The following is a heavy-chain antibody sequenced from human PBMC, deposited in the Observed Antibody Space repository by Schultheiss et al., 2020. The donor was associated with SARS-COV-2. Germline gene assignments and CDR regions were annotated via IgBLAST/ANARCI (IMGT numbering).Heavy chain of an antibody. CDR1: GGTFSSYA. J-gene: IGHJ3*02. V-gene: IGHV1-18*01. CDR2: ISAYNGNT. CDR3: ARDYYDSGYAFDI. D-gene: IGHD3-22*01. Sequence: ASVKVSCKASGGTFSSYAISWVRQAPGRGLEWMGWISAYNGNTNYAQKLQGRVTMTTDTSTSTAYMELRSLRSDDTAVYYCARDYYDSGYAFDIWGQGTMVTVSS.